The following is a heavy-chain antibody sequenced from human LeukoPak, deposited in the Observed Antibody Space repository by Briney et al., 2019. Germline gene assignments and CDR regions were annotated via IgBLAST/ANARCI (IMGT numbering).Heavy chain of an antibody. J-gene: IGHJ4*02. CDR3: ARTRIAVITYFDY. V-gene: IGHV3-23*01. CDR2: ISGSDPGT. Sequence: GGSLRLSCAASGFTFSKYAMSWVRQAPGKELEWVSAISGSDPGTYYAGSVKGRFTISRHNSRNTLFLQMNNLRDEDTAVYYCARTRIAVITYFDYWGQGTLVTVSS. CDR1: GFTFSKYA. D-gene: IGHD6-19*01.